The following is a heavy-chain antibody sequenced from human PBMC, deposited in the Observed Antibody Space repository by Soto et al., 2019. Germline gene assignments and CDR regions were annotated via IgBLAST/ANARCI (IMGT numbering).Heavy chain of an antibody. CDR3: ARDIGSGSYQMGSGVDY. CDR2: ISSSSTYI. V-gene: IGHV3-21*01. CDR1: GFTFSTYS. J-gene: IGHJ4*02. D-gene: IGHD3-10*01. Sequence: GGSLRLSCAASGFTFSTYSMNWVRQAPGKGLEWVSSISSSSTYIYYADSVKGRFTISRDNAKNSLFLQINSLRAEDTAVYYCARDIGSGSYQMGSGVDYWGQGTLVTVSS.